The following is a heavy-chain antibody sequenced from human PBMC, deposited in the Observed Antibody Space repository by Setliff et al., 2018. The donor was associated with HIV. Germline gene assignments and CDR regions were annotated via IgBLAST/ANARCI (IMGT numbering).Heavy chain of an antibody. CDR3: ARVSITYWYSIPTFYYYYMDV. CDR1: GGSFSGYH. J-gene: IGHJ6*03. CDR2: INHSGRT. Sequence: SETLSLTCAVYGGSFSGYHWNWIRQPPGKGLEWIGEINHSGRTNYNPSLKSRVTRSVDTSKNQFSLKLRSVTAADTAMYYCARVSITYWYSIPTFYYYYMDVWGKGTKVTVSS. V-gene: IGHV4-34*01. D-gene: IGHD2-15*01.